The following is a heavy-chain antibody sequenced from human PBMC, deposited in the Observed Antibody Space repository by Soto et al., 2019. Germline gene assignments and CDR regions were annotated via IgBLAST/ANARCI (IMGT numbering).Heavy chain of an antibody. CDR3: AGPRGYRRMMRY. J-gene: IGHJ4*02. CDR1: GGSFSGYY. CDR2: INHSGST. D-gene: IGHD5-18*01. Sequence: QVQLQQWGAGLLKPSETLSLTCAVYGGSFSGYYWSWIRQPPGKGLEWIGEINHSGSTNYNPSLKSRAAISVDTSKNQFSLKLSSVTAADTAVYYCAGPRGYRRMMRYWGQGTLVTVSS. V-gene: IGHV4-34*01.